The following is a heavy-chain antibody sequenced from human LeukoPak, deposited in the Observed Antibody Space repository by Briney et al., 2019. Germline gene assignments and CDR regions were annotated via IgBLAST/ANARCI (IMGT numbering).Heavy chain of an antibody. CDR2: IKQDGSEK. V-gene: IGHV3-7*01. Sequence: GGSLRLSCTASGFTFSSYNMNWVRQAPGKGLEWVANIKQDGSEKYYVDSVKGRFTISRDNAKNSLYLQMNSLRAEDTAVYYCARGPLIAPYYFDYWGQGTLVTVSS. D-gene: IGHD2/OR15-2a*01. CDR3: ARGPLIAPYYFDY. J-gene: IGHJ4*02. CDR1: GFTFSSYN.